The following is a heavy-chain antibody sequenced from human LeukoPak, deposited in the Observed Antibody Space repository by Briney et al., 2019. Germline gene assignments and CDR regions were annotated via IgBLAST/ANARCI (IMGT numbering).Heavy chain of an antibody. J-gene: IGHJ4*02. Sequence: SETLSLTCTVSGGSISSYYWSWIRQPPGKGLECIGYIYYTGSTNYNPSLKSRVTISVDTSKNQFSLKLSSVTAADTAVYYCARMTTVTTGIDYWGQGTLVTVSS. D-gene: IGHD4-17*01. V-gene: IGHV4-59*01. CDR3: ARMTTVTTGIDY. CDR2: IYYTGST. CDR1: GGSISSYY.